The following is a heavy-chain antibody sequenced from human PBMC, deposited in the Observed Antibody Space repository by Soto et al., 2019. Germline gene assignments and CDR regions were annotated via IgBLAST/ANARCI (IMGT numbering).Heavy chain of an antibody. CDR3: ARHFGYYGMEV. V-gene: IGHV4-31*03. CDR1: GGSVSSGAYY. D-gene: IGHD3-10*01. CDR2: IYYSVST. J-gene: IGHJ6*04. Sequence: SETLSLTCTVSGGSVSSGAYYWTWIRHRPGKGLEWIGYIYYSVSTYYSPSLKSRLSISLDTSKNQFSLRLSSVTAADTAMYYCARHFGYYGMEVWGKGNTVIVSS.